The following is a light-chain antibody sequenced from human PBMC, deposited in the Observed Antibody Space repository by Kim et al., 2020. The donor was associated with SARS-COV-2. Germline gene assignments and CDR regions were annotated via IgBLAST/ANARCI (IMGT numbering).Light chain of an antibody. V-gene: IGLV2-23*02. Sequence: QSTLTQPASVSGSPGQSITISCTGTSSDVGSYNLVSWYQQHPGKAPKLLIYEVSERPSGVSNRFSGSKSVNTASLTISGLQAEDEADYYCCSYAGSSTYVFGTGTKVTVL. CDR3: CSYAGSSTYV. CDR1: SSDVGSYNL. J-gene: IGLJ1*01. CDR2: EVS.